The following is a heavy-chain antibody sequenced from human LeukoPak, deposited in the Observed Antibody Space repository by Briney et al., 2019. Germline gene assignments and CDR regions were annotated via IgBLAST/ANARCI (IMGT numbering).Heavy chain of an antibody. D-gene: IGHD3-22*01. J-gene: IGHJ3*02. CDR2: IKQDGSEK. V-gene: IGHV3-7*01. CDR1: GFTFSSYW. CDR3: ARAKSSNGNYYLRDAFDM. Sequence: GGSLRLSCAASGFTFSSYWMSWVRQAPGKGREWVANIKQDGSEKYYVDSVKGRFTISRDNAKRSLSLQMDSLRDEDTAVYYCARAKSSNGNYYLRDAFDMWGQGTMVTVSS.